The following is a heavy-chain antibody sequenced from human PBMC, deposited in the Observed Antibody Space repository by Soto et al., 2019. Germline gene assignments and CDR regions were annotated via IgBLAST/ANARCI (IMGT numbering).Heavy chain of an antibody. CDR3: AKDSIVVVPAASLNWFDP. CDR2: ISGSGGST. Sequence: EVQLLESGGGLVQPGGSLRLSCAASGFTFSSYAMSWVRQAPGKGLEWVSAISGSGGSTYYADSVKGRFTISRDNSKNTLYLQMNSLRAEDTAVYYCAKDSIVVVPAASLNWFDPWGQGTLVTVSS. J-gene: IGHJ5*02. D-gene: IGHD2-2*01. V-gene: IGHV3-23*01. CDR1: GFTFSSYA.